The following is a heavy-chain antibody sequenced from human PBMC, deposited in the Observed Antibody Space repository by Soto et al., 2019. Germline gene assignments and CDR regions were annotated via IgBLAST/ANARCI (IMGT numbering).Heavy chain of an antibody. CDR3: AKELVYCSGGSCYSVWDADAFDI. V-gene: IGHV3-23*01. D-gene: IGHD2-15*01. CDR2: ISGSGGST. J-gene: IGHJ3*02. Sequence: GSLRLSCAASGFTFSSYAMSWVRQAPGKGLEWVSAISGSGGSTYYADSVKGRFTISRDNSKNTLYLQMNSLRAEDTAVYYCAKELVYCSGGSCYSVWDADAFDIWGQGTMVTVSS. CDR1: GFTFSSYA.